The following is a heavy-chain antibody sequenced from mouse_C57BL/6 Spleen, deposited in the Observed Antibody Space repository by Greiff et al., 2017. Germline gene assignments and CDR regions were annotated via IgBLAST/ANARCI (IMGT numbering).Heavy chain of an antibody. Sequence: VKLQESGAELVRPGASVTLSCKASGYTFTDYEMHWVKQTPVHGLEWIGAIDPETGGTAYNQKFKGKAILTADKSSSTAYMELRSLTSEDSAVYYCTSGAYSNAAMDYWGQGTSVTVSS. CDR3: TSGAYSNAAMDY. CDR1: GYTFTDYE. J-gene: IGHJ4*01. CDR2: IDPETGGT. D-gene: IGHD2-5*01. V-gene: IGHV1-15*01.